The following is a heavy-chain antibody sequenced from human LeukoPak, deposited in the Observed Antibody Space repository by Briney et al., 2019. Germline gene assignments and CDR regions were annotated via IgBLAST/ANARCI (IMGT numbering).Heavy chain of an antibody. CDR2: ISSSSSYI. CDR1: GFTFSSYS. CDR3: ASVPSSSYDY. J-gene: IGHJ4*02. Sequence: GGSLRLSCAASGFTFSSYSMNWVRQAPGKGLEWVSSISSSSSYIYYADSVKGRFTISRDNAKNSLYLQMNSLRAEDTVVYYCASVPSSSYDYWGQGTLVTDSP. D-gene: IGHD6-6*01. V-gene: IGHV3-21*01.